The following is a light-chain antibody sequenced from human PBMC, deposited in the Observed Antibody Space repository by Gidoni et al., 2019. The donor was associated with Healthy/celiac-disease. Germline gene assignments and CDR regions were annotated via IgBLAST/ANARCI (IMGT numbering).Light chain of an antibody. CDR3: QKSYSTPSIT. V-gene: IGKV1-39*01. J-gene: IGKJ5*01. CDR2: AAS. Sequence: DIQMTQSPSSLSASVGDRVTITCRASQSISIYLNWYQQKPGKAPKLLIYAASSLQSGVPSRFSGSGSGTDFTLTISSRQPEDFATYYCQKSYSTPSITVGQXTRLEIK. CDR1: QSISIY.